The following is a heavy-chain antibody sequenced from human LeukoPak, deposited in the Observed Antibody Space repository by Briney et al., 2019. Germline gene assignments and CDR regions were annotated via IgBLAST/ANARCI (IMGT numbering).Heavy chain of an antibody. J-gene: IGHJ4*02. CDR1: GGSISSYY. V-gene: IGHV4-59*08. D-gene: IGHD5-24*01. Sequence: PSETLSLTCTVSGGSISSYYWSWIRQPPGKGLEWIGYIYYSGSTNYNPSLKSRVTISVDTSKNQFSLKLSSVTAADTAVYYCARLVEMATTRIPMSFDYWGQGTLVTVSS. CDR3: ARLVEMATTRIPMSFDY. CDR2: IYYSGST.